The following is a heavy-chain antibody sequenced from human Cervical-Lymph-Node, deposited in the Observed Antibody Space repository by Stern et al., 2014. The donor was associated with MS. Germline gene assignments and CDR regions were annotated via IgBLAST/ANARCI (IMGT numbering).Heavy chain of an antibody. CDR3: ARDRGYCSGRSCYAIDWFDP. CDR2: IIPVLGTT. J-gene: IGHJ5*02. D-gene: IGHD2-15*01. V-gene: IGHV1-69*01. Sequence: QVQLGQSGAEVKKPGSSVKVSCKASGGTFSSYAFSWVRQAPGQGLEWMGGIIPVLGTTTYAQKFQGRVTITADESTSTVYMELRSLRSEDTAVYYCARDRGYCSGRSCYAIDWFDPWGQGALVTVSS. CDR1: GGTFSSYA.